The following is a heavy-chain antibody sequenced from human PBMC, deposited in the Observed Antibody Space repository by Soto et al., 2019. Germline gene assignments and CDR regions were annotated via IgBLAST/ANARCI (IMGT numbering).Heavy chain of an antibody. CDR3: AKDESPVKVLNTLLDY. J-gene: IGHJ4*02. CDR2: ISYDGSNK. Sequence: QVQLVESGGGVVQPGRSLRLSCAASGFTFSSYGMHWVRQAPGKGLEWVAVISYDGSNKYYADSVKGRFTISRDNSKNTLYLQMNSLRAEDTAVCYCAKDESPVKVLNTLLDYWGQGTLVTVSS. D-gene: IGHD4-4*01. V-gene: IGHV3-30*18. CDR1: GFTFSSYG.